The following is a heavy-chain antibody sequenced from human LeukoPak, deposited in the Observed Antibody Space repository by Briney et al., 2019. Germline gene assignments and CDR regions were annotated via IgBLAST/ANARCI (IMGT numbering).Heavy chain of an antibody. CDR2: IRYDGSIK. CDR3: AKDVNVGGDYFDY. CDR1: GFTFRNYG. D-gene: IGHD3-10*01. J-gene: IGHJ4*02. Sequence: GGSLRLSCAASGFTFRNYGMHWVRLAPGKGLEWVAFIRYDGSIKYYVDSVKGRFTVSRENSKNTLYLQMNSLRAEDTAVYYCAKDVNVGGDYFDYWGQGTLVTVSS. V-gene: IGHV3-30*02.